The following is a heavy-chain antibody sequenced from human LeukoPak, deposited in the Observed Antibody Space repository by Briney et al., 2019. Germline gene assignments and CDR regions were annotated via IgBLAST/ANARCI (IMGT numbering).Heavy chain of an antibody. Sequence: GGSLRLSCAASGFTFSRSWMTWVRQAPGKGLEWVASINEDGSEIHYVDSVKGRFTISRENAKNSLYLQMNSLRAGDTAVYYCARDRGRYYMDVWGKGTTVTISS. V-gene: IGHV3-7*01. D-gene: IGHD6-25*01. CDR3: ARDRGRYYMDV. CDR1: GFTFSRSW. CDR2: INEDGSEI. J-gene: IGHJ6*03.